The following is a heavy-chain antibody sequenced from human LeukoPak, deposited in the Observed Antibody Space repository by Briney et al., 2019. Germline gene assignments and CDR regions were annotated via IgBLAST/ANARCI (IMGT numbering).Heavy chain of an antibody. CDR3: AREASSGWDNWFDP. J-gene: IGHJ5*02. V-gene: IGHV1-3*03. CDR1: GYTFTSYA. Sequence: GASVKVSCKASGYTFTSYAMHWVRQAPGQRLEWMGWINAGNGNTKYSQEFQGRVTITRDTSASTAYMELSSLRSEDMAVYYCAREASSGWDNWFDPWGQGTLVTVSS. D-gene: IGHD6-19*01. CDR2: INAGNGNT.